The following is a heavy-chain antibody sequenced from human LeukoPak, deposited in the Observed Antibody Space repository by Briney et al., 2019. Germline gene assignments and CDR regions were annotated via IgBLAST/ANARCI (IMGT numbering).Heavy chain of an antibody. CDR2: ISAYNGNT. J-gene: IGHJ4*02. Sequence: ASVKVSCKASGYTFTSYAMNWVRQAPGQGLEWMGWISAYNGNTNYAQKLQGRVTMTTDTSTSTAYMELRSLRSDDTAVYYCARVVTTGWCNDYWGQGTLVTVSS. D-gene: IGHD5-18*01. V-gene: IGHV1-18*01. CDR1: GYTFTSYA. CDR3: ARVVTTGWCNDY.